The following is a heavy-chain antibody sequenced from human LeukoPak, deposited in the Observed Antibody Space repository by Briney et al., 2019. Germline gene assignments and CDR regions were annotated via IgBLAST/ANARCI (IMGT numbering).Heavy chain of an antibody. D-gene: IGHD2-2*01. J-gene: IGHJ5*02. CDR3: AKARTERWCSSTSCRPNWFDH. Sequence: PGGSLRLSCAASGFPFSSYPMSWVPQAPGRGVEWVSAISGSGGSTYYAGSVKGRFTISRDNSKNTLYLQMNSLRAEDTAVYDCAKARTERWCSSTSCRPNWFDHWGQGTLVTVSS. CDR1: GFPFSSYP. V-gene: IGHV3-23*01. CDR2: ISGSGGST.